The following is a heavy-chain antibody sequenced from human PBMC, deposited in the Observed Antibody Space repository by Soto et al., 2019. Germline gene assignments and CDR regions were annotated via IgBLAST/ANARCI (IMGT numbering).Heavy chain of an antibody. CDR1: GGTFGSNA. CDR2: IIPIFGTT. D-gene: IGHD2-2*02. J-gene: IGHJ3*02. V-gene: IGHV1-69*12. Sequence: QVQLVQSGAEVRRPGSSVKVSCKASGGTFGSNAISWVRQAPGQGLEWMGGIIPIFGTTNNAQKFQGRVTISADESTNTAYMELSSLRSEDTAIYYCAREGYTFGPGAVSGAFDIWGQGTVVTDSS. CDR3: AREGYTFGPGAVSGAFDI.